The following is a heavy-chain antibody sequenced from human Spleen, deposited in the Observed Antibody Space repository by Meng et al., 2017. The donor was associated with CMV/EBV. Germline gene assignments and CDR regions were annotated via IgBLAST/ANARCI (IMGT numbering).Heavy chain of an antibody. CDR1: GGNRRSYA. J-gene: IGHJ5*02. CDR2: IIPIFRTT. Sequence: KASGGNRRSYAISWVRQAPGQGLEWMGRIIPIFRTTDYAQKFQGRVTITTDESTNTTYMELSSLRSDDTAIYYCARAPAAMQIWFDPWGQGTLVTVSS. CDR3: ARAPAAMQIWFDP. V-gene: IGHV1-69*05. D-gene: IGHD2-2*01.